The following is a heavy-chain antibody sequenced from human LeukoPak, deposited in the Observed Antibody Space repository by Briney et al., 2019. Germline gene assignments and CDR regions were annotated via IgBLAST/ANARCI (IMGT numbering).Heavy chain of an antibody. CDR3: ATGRVSDTTLVSWFDT. CDR2: IILISPTA. CDR1: GYTFTSHD. D-gene: IGHD5-18*01. J-gene: IGHJ5*02. V-gene: IGHV1-69*05. Sequence: SVKVSCKASGYTFTSHDISWVRQAPGQGLEWMGGIILISPTANYAQKFQDRVTITMDQYTTYMELSSLRSDDTAVYYCATGRVSDTTLVSWFDTWGQGTLVTVSS.